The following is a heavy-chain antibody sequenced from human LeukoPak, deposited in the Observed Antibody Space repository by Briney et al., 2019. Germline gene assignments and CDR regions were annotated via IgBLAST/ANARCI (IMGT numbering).Heavy chain of an antibody. CDR3: ARGRGYCSSTSCYYFDY. CDR1: GGSFSGYY. D-gene: IGHD2-2*01. V-gene: IGHV4-34*01. J-gene: IGHJ4*02. CDR2: INHSGST. Sequence: SETLSLTCAVYGGSFSGYYWSWIRQPPGKGLEWIGEINHSGSTNYNPSHKSRVTISVDTSKNQFSLKLSSVTAADTAVYYCARGRGYCSSTSCYYFDYWGQGALVTVSS.